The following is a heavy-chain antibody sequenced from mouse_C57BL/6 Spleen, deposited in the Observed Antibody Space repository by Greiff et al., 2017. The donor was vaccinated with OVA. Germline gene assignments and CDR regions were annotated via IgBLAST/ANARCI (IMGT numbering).Heavy chain of an antibody. D-gene: IGHD1-1*01. Sequence: VQLQQSGPELVKPGASVKISCKASGYSFTGYYMNWVKQSPEKSLEWIGEINPSTGGTTYNQKFKAKATLTVDKSSSTAYMQLKSLTSEDSAVYYCARGITTVASFDYWGQGTTLTVSS. CDR3: ARGITTVASFDY. V-gene: IGHV1-42*01. J-gene: IGHJ2*01. CDR2: INPSTGGT. CDR1: GYSFTGYY.